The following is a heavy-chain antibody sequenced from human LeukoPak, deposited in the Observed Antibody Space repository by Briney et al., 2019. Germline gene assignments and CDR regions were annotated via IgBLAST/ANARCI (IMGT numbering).Heavy chain of an antibody. J-gene: IGHJ4*02. CDR3: ARDVSFAVVPDY. Sequence: GGSLRLSCAASGFTFSSYWMSWVRQAPGKGLEWVANIKQDGTEKYYVDSVRGRFTISRDNAKNSLYLQMNSLRAEDTAVYYCARDVSFAVVPDYWGQGTLVTVSS. CDR2: IKQDGTEK. D-gene: IGHD3-3*01. CDR1: GFTFSSYW. V-gene: IGHV3-7*01.